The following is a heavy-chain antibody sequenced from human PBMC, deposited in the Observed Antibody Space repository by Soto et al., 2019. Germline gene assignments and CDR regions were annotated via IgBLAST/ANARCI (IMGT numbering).Heavy chain of an antibody. V-gene: IGHV3-73*02. D-gene: IGHD3-22*01. Sequence: EVPLVESGGGLVQPGESLKLSCVASGFMFSGSAMHWVRQASGKGLEWVGRIRDKANNYATAYAASVQGRFTISRDDSKNTAYLQMNSLKTEDTAVYYCTRPLYHYDNSGSDYWGQGALVTVSA. CDR2: IRDKANNYAT. J-gene: IGHJ4*02. CDR3: TRPLYHYDNSGSDY. CDR1: GFMFSGSA.